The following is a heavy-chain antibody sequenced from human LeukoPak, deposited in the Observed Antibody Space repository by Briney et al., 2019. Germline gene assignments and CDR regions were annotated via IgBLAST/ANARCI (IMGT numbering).Heavy chain of an antibody. J-gene: IGHJ3*02. D-gene: IGHD2-15*01. CDR2: KYYRGST. Sequence: PSETLSLTCTVSGGSISSSYYWGWIRQPPRKGLEWIGNKYYRGSTYYNPSLKSRVTISVDTSKNQFSLKLSSVTAADTAVYYCARTLNCSGGSCYSRDAFDIWGQGTMVTVSS. V-gene: IGHV4-39*07. CDR3: ARTLNCSGGSCYSRDAFDI. CDR1: GGSISSSYY.